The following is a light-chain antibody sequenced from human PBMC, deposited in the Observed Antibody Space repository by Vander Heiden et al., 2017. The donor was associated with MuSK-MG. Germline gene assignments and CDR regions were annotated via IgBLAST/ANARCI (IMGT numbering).Light chain of an antibody. CDR3: QQHDNLHCT. CDR2: DAS. J-gene: IGKJ2*02. CDR1: QDISND. Sequence: DIQMTQSPSSLSASVGDRVTITCQASQDISNDCDGYQQKPGKAPKHLIYDASNMEKGVPSRFSGSGSGTDVTFTISSLQPEDVATYYCQQHDNLHCTFGQGTKVEIK. V-gene: IGKV1-33*01.